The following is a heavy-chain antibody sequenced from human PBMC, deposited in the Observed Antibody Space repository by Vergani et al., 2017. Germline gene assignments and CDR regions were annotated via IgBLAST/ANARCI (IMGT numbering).Heavy chain of an antibody. D-gene: IGHD2-15*01. V-gene: IGHV4-39*01. Sequence: QVQLQESAPGLVKPSENLSLTCTVSGGSISSYYWGWIRQHPGKGLEWFGSIYYSGSTYYNPSLKSRVTISVDTSKNQFSLKLSSVTAADTAVYYCASPRGGGGLRLYFQHWGQGTLVTVSS. CDR3: ASPRGGGGLRLYFQH. J-gene: IGHJ1*01. CDR1: GGSISSYY. CDR2: IYYSGST.